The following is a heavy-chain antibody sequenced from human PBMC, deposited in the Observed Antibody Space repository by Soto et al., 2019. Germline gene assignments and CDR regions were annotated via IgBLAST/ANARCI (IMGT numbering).Heavy chain of an antibody. Sequence: QVHLVQSGAEVKKPGASVKVSCKGSGYAFTTYGITWGRQAPGQGLEWMGWSSAHNGTTNYAEQLQGRVTVTRDTSTSTSYMERRSLRSAGTAVYYCARGRYGDYWGQGELVTVSS. CDR3: ARGRYGDY. J-gene: IGHJ4*02. CDR1: GYAFTTYG. D-gene: IGHD1-1*01. CDR2: SSAHNGTT. V-gene: IGHV1-18*01.